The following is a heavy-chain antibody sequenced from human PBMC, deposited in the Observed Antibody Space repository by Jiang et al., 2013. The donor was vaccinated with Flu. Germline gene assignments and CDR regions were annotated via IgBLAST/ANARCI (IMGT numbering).Heavy chain of an antibody. J-gene: IGHJ6*02. D-gene: IGHD3-3*01. CDR2: IYYDGSNY. CDR3: ARGGYNFWSGYFSRRAGGGMDV. V-gene: IGHV3-33*08. CDR1: GFTFRTYG. Sequence: VQLLESGGGVVQPGRSLRLSCTASGFTFRTYGMHWVRQAPGKGLEWVAVIYYDGSNYYYSDSVKGRFTISRDNSKNTLFLQMNSLRAEDTAVYYCARGGYNFWSGYFSRRAGGGMDVWGQGTTVTGLL.